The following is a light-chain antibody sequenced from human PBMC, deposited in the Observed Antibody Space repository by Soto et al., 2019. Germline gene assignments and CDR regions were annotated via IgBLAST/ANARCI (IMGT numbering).Light chain of an antibody. Sequence: QTVVTQEPSFSVSPGVTVTLTFGLSSGSVSTSYYPSWYQQTPGQAPRTLIYNTYTRSSGVPDRFSASILGDKAALTITGAQADDESDYYCVLYMGSGISVFGGGTKLTVL. V-gene: IGLV8-61*01. J-gene: IGLJ2*01. CDR3: VLYMGSGISV. CDR1: SGSVSTSYY. CDR2: NTY.